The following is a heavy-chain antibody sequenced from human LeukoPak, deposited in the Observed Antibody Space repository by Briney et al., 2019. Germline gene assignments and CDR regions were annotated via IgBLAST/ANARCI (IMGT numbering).Heavy chain of an antibody. CDR3: ARGARGDGYNSDY. CDR2: IYYSGNT. D-gene: IGHD5-24*01. J-gene: IGHJ4*02. CDR1: GGSISSYY. V-gene: IGHV4-59*01. Sequence: SSETLSLTCTVSGGSISSYYWSWIRQPPGKGLEWIGYIYYSGNTNYNPSLKSRVTMSVDTSKNQFSLKLTSVTAADTAVYYCARGARGDGYNSDYWGQGTLVTVSS.